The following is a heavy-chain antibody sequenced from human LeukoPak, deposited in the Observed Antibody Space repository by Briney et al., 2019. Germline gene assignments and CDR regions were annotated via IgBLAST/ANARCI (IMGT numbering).Heavy chain of an antibody. CDR2: IYSGGST. Sequence: PGGSLRLSCAASGFTVSSNYMSWVRQAPGKGLEWVSVIYSGGSTYYADSVKGRFTISRDNSKNTLYLQMNSLRAEGTAVYYCARDAGYGYDRFDYWGQGTQVTVSS. V-gene: IGHV3-66*01. D-gene: IGHD5-18*01. CDR1: GFTVSSNY. CDR3: ARDAGYGYDRFDY. J-gene: IGHJ4*02.